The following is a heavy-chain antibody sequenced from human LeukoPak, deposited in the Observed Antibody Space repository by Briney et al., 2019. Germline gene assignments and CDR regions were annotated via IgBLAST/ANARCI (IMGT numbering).Heavy chain of an antibody. CDR3: ARVLHKRNYDSSDYYGS. D-gene: IGHD3-22*01. CDR1: GFTFSSYS. CDR2: ISSSSSTI. V-gene: IGHV3-48*01. Sequence: GGSLRLSCAASGFTFSSYSMNWVRQAPGKGLEWVSYISSSSSTIYYADSVKGRFTISRDNAKNSLYLQLNSLRAEDTAVYYCARVLHKRNYDSSDYYGSWGQGTLVTVSS. J-gene: IGHJ4*02.